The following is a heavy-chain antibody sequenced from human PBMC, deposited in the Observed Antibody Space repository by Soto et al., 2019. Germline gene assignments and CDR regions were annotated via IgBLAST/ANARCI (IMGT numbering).Heavy chain of an antibody. CDR1: GGTFSSYA. Sequence: ASVKVSCKASGGTFSSYAISWVRQAPGQGLEWMGGIIPIFGTANYAQKFQGRVTITADESTSTAYMELSSLRSEDTAVYYCARVPVTMIVVVKFSGHKYGMDVWGQGTKGTVS. V-gene: IGHV1-69*13. CDR2: IIPIFGTA. CDR3: ARVPVTMIVVVKFSGHKYGMDV. J-gene: IGHJ6*02. D-gene: IGHD3-22*01.